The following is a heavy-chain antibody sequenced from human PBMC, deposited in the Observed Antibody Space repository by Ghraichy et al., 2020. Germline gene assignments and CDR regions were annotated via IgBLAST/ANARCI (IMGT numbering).Heavy chain of an antibody. CDR3: ARVDYGDYGGVYYYYYGMDV. Sequence: GGSLRLSCAASGFTFSSYWMSWVRQAPGKGLEWVANIKQDGSEKYYVDSVKGRFTISRDNAKNSLYLQMNSLRAEDTAVYYCARVDYGDYGGVYYYYYGMDVWGQGTTVTVSS. J-gene: IGHJ6*02. CDR2: IKQDGSEK. D-gene: IGHD4-17*01. CDR1: GFTFSSYW. V-gene: IGHV3-7*03.